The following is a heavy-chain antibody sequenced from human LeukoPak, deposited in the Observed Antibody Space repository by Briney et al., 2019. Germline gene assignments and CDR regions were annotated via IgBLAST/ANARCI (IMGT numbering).Heavy chain of an antibody. V-gene: IGHV3-23*01. CDR2: ITGSGGTT. CDR1: GFTFSSYG. CDR3: ARDQAYCSGGSCYLPDAFDI. Sequence: GGSLRLSCAASGFTFSSYGMSWVRQASGKGLEWVSAITGSGGTTYYADSVKGRFTISRDNAKNSLYLQMNSLRAEDTAVYYCARDQAYCSGGSCYLPDAFDIWGQGTMVTVSS. J-gene: IGHJ3*02. D-gene: IGHD2-15*01.